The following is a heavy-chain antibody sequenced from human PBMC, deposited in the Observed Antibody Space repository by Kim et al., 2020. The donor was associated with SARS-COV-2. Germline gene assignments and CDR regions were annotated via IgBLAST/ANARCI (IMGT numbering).Heavy chain of an antibody. V-gene: IGHV3-23*01. CDR1: GFAFSTRD. CDR2: ISGSGGNKT. CDR3: GRELWGISF. D-gene: IGHD3-16*01. J-gene: IGHJ4*02. Sequence: GGSLRLSCATSGFAFSTRDMSWARQAPGKGLECVSHISGSGGNKTSVGDSVQGRFTTSRDDSRYTLYLHMNTLRVEDTAIYYCGRELWGISFWGQGTLVTVSS.